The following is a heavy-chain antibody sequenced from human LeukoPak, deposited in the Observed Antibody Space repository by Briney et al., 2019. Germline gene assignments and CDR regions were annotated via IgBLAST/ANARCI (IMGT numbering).Heavy chain of an antibody. V-gene: IGHV1-2*04. CDR3: ARDRAGAAAGTRPEYFQH. CDR1: GYTFTGYY. Sequence: ASVKVSCKASGYTFTGYYMHWVRQAPGPGLEWMGWINPNSGGTNYAQKFQGWVTMTRDTSISTAYMELSRLRSDDTAVYYCARDRAGAAAGTRPEYFQHWGQGTLVTVSS. J-gene: IGHJ1*01. CDR2: INPNSGGT. D-gene: IGHD6-13*01.